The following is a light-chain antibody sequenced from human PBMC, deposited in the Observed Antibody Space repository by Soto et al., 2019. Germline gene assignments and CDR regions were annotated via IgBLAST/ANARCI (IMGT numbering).Light chain of an antibody. CDR3: QQYGSSAMT. V-gene: IGKV3-20*01. J-gene: IGKJ5*01. Sequence: ENVLTQSERTRSVYPRKRDPLSRRASQSVSSSYLAWYQHKPGQAPRLLIHGASSRATGIPDRISGSGSGTDFALTLRRLQSEDFAVYYYQQYGSSAMTFGRGTRLEIK. CDR1: QSVSSSY. CDR2: GAS.